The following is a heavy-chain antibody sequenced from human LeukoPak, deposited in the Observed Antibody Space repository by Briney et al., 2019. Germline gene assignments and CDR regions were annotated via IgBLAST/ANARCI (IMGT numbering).Heavy chain of an antibody. V-gene: IGHV3-30-3*01. CDR3: ARDYWWNYDY. D-gene: IGHD1-7*01. Sequence: PGGSLRLSCAASGFDFSSNWMHWVRQAPGKGLEWVAVISKDGSDKYYPGSVRGRFTISRDNSKNTIYLQMDSLRAEDTAIYYYARDYWWNYDYWGQGTLVTVSS. CDR2: ISKDGSDK. CDR1: GFDFSSNW. J-gene: IGHJ4*02.